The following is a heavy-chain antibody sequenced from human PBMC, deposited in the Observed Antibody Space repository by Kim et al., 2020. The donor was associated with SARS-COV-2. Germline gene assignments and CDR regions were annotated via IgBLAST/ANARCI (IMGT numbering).Heavy chain of an antibody. CDR3: ARLLGGSGSYYLDY. CDR2: IYYTGST. J-gene: IGHJ4*02. Sequence: SETLSLTCTVSGGSFSSGAYSWSWIRQHPGKGLEWIGHIYYTGSTSYKSSLKSRVTMSVDTSKNQFSLRLSSVTAADTAVYYCARLLGGSGSYYLDYWGQGSLVTVSS. V-gene: IGHV4-31*03. CDR1: GGSFSSGAYS. D-gene: IGHD3-10*01.